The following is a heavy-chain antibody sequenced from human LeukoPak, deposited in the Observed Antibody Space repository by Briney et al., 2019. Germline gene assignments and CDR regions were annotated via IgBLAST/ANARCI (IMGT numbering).Heavy chain of an antibody. V-gene: IGHV3-30-3*01. CDR2: ISYDGSNK. CDR3: ARDASSGYYYAHGVADAFDI. CDR1: GFTFSSYA. J-gene: IGHJ3*02. D-gene: IGHD3-22*01. Sequence: GGSLRLSCAASGFTFSSYAMHWVRQAPGKGLEWVAVISYDGSNKYYADSVKGRFTISRDNSKNTLYLQMNSLRAEDTAVYYCARDASSGYYYAHGVADAFDIWGQGTMVTVSS.